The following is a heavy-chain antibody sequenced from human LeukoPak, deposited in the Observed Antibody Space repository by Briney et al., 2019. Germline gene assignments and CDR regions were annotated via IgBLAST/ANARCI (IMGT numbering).Heavy chain of an antibody. Sequence: SETLSLTCTVSGGSISSSSYYWGWIRQPPGKGLEWIGSIYYSGSTYYNSSLKSRVTISVDTSKNQFSLKLSSVTAADTAVYFCALGGTHPPLDAFDIWGQGTMVTVSS. CDR3: ALGGTHPPLDAFDI. J-gene: IGHJ3*02. V-gene: IGHV4-39*01. D-gene: IGHD3-16*01. CDR2: IYYSGST. CDR1: GGSISSSSYY.